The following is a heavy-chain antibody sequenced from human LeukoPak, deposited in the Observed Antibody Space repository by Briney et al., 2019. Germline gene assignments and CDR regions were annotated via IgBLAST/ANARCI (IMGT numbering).Heavy chain of an antibody. CDR2: IYYSGST. J-gene: IGHJ4*02. CDR3: ARGGGEYPFDY. V-gene: IGHV4-59*08. Sequence: PSETLSLTCTVSGGSISSYYWSWIRQPPGKGLEWIGYIYYSGSTNYNPSLKSRVTISVDTSKNQFSLKLSSVTAADTAVYYCARGGGEYPFDYWGQGTLVTVSS. D-gene: IGHD3-16*01. CDR1: GGSISSYY.